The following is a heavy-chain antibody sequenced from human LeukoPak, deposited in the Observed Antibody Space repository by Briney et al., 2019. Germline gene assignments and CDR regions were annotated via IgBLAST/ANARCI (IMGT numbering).Heavy chain of an antibody. J-gene: IGHJ4*02. CDR2: IYYSGST. CDR1: GGSVSSYY. Sequence: SETLSLTCTVSGGSVSSYYWSWIRQPPGKGLEWIGYIYYSGSTNYNPSLKSRVTISVDTSKNQFSLKLSSVTAADTAMYYCARAGGVDTAMDANFDYWGQGTLVTVSS. CDR3: ARAGGVDTAMDANFDY. V-gene: IGHV4-59*02. D-gene: IGHD5-18*01.